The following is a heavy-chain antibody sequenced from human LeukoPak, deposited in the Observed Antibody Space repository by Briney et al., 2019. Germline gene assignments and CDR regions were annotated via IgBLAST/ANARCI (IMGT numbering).Heavy chain of an antibody. CDR1: GYTSSIYG. D-gene: IGHD3-16*01. CDR3: ARDRGALPLTTFFDY. Sequence: WASVKASCKASGYTSSIYGASWVRHAPGQGLEWMGWISAYNGKTNYVQRLQGRVTMATDTSTSTAYMELRGLRSDDTAVYYCARDRGALPLTTFFDYWGQGTLVTVSS. CDR2: ISAYNGKT. V-gene: IGHV1-18*04. J-gene: IGHJ4*02.